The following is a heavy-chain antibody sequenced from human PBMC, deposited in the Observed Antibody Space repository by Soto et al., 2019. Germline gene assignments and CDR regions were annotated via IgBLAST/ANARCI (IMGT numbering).Heavy chain of an antibody. Sequence: PVGSLRLSCAASGFTFRSYGMHWVRQAPGKGLEWVAFLSYDGSNKYYADSVKVLFTISRDNSKNTLYLQMNSLRAEDTAVYYCAKEVGSGGMDVWGQGTTVPVSS. CDR2: LSYDGSNK. J-gene: IGHJ6*01. D-gene: IGHD3-3*01. V-gene: IGHV3-30*18. CDR1: GFTFRSYG. CDR3: AKEVGSGGMDV.